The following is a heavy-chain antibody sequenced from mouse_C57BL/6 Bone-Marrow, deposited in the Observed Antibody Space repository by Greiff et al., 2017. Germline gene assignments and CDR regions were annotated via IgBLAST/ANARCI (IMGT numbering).Heavy chain of an antibody. Sequence: EVKLVESGEGLVKPGGSLKLSCAASGFTFSSYAMSWVRQTPEKRLGWVAYISSGGDYIYYADTVKGRFTISRDNARNTLYLQMSSLKSEDTAMYYCTRDYSNYEREMDYWGQGTSVTVSS. J-gene: IGHJ4*01. CDR2: ISSGGDYI. V-gene: IGHV5-9-1*02. D-gene: IGHD2-5*01. CDR3: TRDYSNYEREMDY. CDR1: GFTFSSYA.